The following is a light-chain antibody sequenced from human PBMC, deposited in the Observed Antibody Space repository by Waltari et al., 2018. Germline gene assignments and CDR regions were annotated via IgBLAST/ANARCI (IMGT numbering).Light chain of an antibody. Sequence: EIVLTQSPGTLSLSPGERATLSCRASQSVGRSLAWYQQKPGQAPRLLLYGASIRDTCIPDRFSGGGSGTDFSLTISRLEPEDFAAYHCQHYVRLPVTFGQGTKVEIK. CDR3: QHYVRLPVT. J-gene: IGKJ1*01. V-gene: IGKV3-20*01. CDR2: GAS. CDR1: QSVGRS.